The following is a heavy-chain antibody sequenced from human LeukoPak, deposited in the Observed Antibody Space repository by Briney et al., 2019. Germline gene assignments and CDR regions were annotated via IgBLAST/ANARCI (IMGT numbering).Heavy chain of an antibody. CDR3: ATYWRYFDWLLLDT. V-gene: IGHV3-7*05. D-gene: IGHD3-9*01. CDR2: IKQDGSET. Sequence: GGSLRLSCEASGLTFGDYWMTWVRQAPGKGPECVANIKQDGSETHYVDSVKGRFTIFRDNAKNSLPLQMNSLRVEDTAVYYCATYWRYFDWLLLDTWGLGTMVTVS. CDR1: GLTFGDYW. J-gene: IGHJ3*02.